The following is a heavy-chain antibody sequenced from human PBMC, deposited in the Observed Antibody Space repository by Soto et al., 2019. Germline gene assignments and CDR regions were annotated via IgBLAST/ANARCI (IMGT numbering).Heavy chain of an antibody. J-gene: IGHJ6*02. D-gene: IGHD4-17*01. Sequence: QLQLQESGPGLVKPSETLSLTCTVSGGSISSSSYYWGWIRQPPGKGLEWIGSIYSSGSTYYNPSLKSRVTISVDTSKNQFSLKLSSVTAADTAVYYCAGGPGGDYLSRPYYYGMDVWGQGTTVTVSS. V-gene: IGHV4-39*01. CDR1: GGSISSSSYY. CDR2: IYSSGST. CDR3: AGGPGGDYLSRPYYYGMDV.